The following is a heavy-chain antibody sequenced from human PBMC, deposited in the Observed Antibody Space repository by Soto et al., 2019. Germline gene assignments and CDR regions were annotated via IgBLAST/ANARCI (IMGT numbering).Heavy chain of an antibody. CDR1: GCTFSSYA. V-gene: IGHV1-69*13. Sequence: SVKVSCKASGCTFSSYAISWVRQAPGQGLEWMGGIIPIFGTANYAQKFQGRVTITADESTSTAYMELSSLRSEDTAVYYCAKYYYDSSGYYSDYYYGMDVWGQGTTVTVSS. CDR2: IIPIFGTA. J-gene: IGHJ6*02. CDR3: AKYYYDSSGYYSDYYYGMDV. D-gene: IGHD3-22*01.